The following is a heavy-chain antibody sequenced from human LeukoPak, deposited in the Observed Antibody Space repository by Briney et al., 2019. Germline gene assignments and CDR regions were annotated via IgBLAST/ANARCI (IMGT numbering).Heavy chain of an antibody. D-gene: IGHD1-26*01. V-gene: IGHV3-48*03. CDR1: GFTFGNFE. CDR3: ARDDAMGATIDC. Sequence: GGSLRLSCAASGFTFGNFEMNWVNQAPGKGLEWVSYISSSGSTIYYADSVKGRFTISRDNAKNSLSLQMNSLRAEDTAVYYCARDDAMGATIDCWGQGTLVTVSS. J-gene: IGHJ4*02. CDR2: ISSSGSTI.